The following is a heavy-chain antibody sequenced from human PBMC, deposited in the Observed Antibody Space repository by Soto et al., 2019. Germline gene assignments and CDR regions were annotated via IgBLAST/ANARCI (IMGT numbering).Heavy chain of an antibody. V-gene: IGHV3-30*18. CDR2: ISYDGSNK. Sequence: GGSLRLSCAASGFTFSSYGMHWVRQAPGKGLEWVAVISYDGSNKYYADSVKGRFTISRDNSKNTLYLQMNSLRAEDTAVYYCAKTQTVAPPEAVSWFDPWGQGTLVTVSS. D-gene: IGHD2-15*01. CDR1: GFTFSSYG. CDR3: AKTQTVAPPEAVSWFDP. J-gene: IGHJ5*02.